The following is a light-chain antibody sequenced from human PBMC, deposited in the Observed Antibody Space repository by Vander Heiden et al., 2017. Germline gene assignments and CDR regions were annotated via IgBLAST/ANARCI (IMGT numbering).Light chain of an antibody. Sequence: EVVLTPSPGTLSLSPGDRATLSCRASQSVSNNYLGWYQQKPGQAPRLLIVGASRRAAAIPDRFSGSGSGTDFTLIISRLEPEDFAVYYCQQYGSSPTFGGGTKVEIK. CDR3: QQYGSSPT. CDR1: QSVSNNY. J-gene: IGKJ4*01. CDR2: GAS. V-gene: IGKV3-20*01.